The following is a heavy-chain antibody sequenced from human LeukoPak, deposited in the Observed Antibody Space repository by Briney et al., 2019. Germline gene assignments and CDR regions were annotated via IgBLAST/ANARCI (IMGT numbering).Heavy chain of an antibody. V-gene: IGHV3-23*01. Sequence: GGSLRLSCAASGFTFSSHAMSWVRQAPGTGLEWVSAISGSGGNTYYADSVPRRFTISRDNSKNTLYLQMNSLRAEDTAVYYCAKDPILTGYYSTFDYWGQGTLVTVSS. CDR1: GFTFSSHA. CDR3: AKDPILTGYYSTFDY. J-gene: IGHJ4*02. D-gene: IGHD3-9*01. CDR2: ISGSGGNT.